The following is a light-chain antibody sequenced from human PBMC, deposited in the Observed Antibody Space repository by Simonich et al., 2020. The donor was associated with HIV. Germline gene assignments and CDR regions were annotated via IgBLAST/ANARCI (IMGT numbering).Light chain of an antibody. J-gene: IGKJ4*01. V-gene: IGKV1-5*03. CDR2: KAS. CDR3: QQFNTYSLT. CDR1: QSINSW. Sequence: DIQMTQSPSTLSASVGDRVTITCRASQSINSWLAWYQQKPGQAPKLLIYKASSLESGVPSRFSGSGSGTEFTLTISSLQPDDFATYYCQQFNTYSLTFGGGTKVEIK.